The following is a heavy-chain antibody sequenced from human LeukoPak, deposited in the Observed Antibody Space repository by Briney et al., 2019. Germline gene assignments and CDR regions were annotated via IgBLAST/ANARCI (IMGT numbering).Heavy chain of an antibody. CDR1: GFIFSNYA. CDR2: IKQDGSEK. Sequence: PGGSLRLSCAASGFIFSNYAMSWVRQAPGKGLEWVANIKQDGSEKYYVDSVKGRFTISRDNAKNSLYLQMNSLRAEDTAVYYCARGQVVPAALFDYWGQGTLVTVSS. D-gene: IGHD2-2*01. J-gene: IGHJ4*02. V-gene: IGHV3-7*03. CDR3: ARGQVVPAALFDY.